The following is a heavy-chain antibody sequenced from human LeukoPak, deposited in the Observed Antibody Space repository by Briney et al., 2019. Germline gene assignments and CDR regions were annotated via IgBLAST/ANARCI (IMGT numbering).Heavy chain of an antibody. D-gene: IGHD5-12*01. J-gene: IGHJ4*02. Sequence: SETLSLTCTVSGGSISGYYWTWIRQSPTKGLEWIGYILSSGDTNYNPSLKSRVTMSIDTPKNEFSLKLSSVTAADTAVYYCARDRHSASDSQRYFDHWGQGTLVTVSS. CDR2: ILSSGDT. CDR3: ARDRHSASDSQRYFDH. CDR1: GGSISGYY. V-gene: IGHV4-59*01.